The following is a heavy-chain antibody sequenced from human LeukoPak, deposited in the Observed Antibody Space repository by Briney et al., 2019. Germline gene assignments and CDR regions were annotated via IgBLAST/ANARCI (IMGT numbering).Heavy chain of an antibody. CDR3: TSQYYYAMDV. Sequence: GGSLRLSCAASGFTFSDYYMSWIRQAPGKGLEWVSHISDSGRTIYYADSVKGRFTISRDNARNSLYLQMNSLRAEDTAVYYCTSQYYYAMDVWGQGTTVTVSS. CDR2: ISDSGRTI. V-gene: IGHV3-11*01. CDR1: GFTFSDYY. J-gene: IGHJ6*02.